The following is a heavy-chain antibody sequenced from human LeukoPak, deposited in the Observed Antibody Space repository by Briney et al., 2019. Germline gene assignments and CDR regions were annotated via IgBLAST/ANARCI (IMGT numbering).Heavy chain of an antibody. D-gene: IGHD5-18*01. Sequence: PSETLSLTCAVYGGSFSGYYWSWIRQPPGKGLEWIGEINHSGSTNYNPSLKSRVTISVDTSKNQFSLKLSSVTAADTAVYYCARSGYSYGADALDIWGQGTMVTVSS. V-gene: IGHV4-34*01. CDR2: INHSGST. CDR3: ARSGYSYGADALDI. J-gene: IGHJ3*02. CDR1: GGSFSGYY.